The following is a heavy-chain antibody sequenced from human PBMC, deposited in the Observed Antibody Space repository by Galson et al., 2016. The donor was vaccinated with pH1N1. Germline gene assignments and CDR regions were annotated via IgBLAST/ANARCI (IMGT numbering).Heavy chain of an antibody. D-gene: IGHD5-18*01. J-gene: IGHJ4*02. V-gene: IGHV3-21*04. Sequence: SLRLSCAASGFIFPGYTMNWVRQAPGKGLEWVSSITSASFHTYYADSVKGRFTISRDNAKNSLYLQMNSLRAEDTALYYCAKVTGYLYGYVDYWGQGTLVTVSS. CDR2: ITSASFHT. CDR1: GFIFPGYT. CDR3: AKVTGYLYGYVDY.